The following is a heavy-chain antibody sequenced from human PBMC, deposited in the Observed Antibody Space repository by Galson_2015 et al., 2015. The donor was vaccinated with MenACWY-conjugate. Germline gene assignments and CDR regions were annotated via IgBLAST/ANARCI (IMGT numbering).Heavy chain of an antibody. CDR1: GIKFSHCG. Sequence: SLRLSCAASGIKFSHCGVNWVRQAPGKGLEWISYISPGGGTKYYADSAKGRFTISRYDAENSLFLQLSSLRDEDTAVYYCSWGRNPTVNSMFLDYWGRGTQVIVSS. CDR3: SWGRNPTVNSMFLDY. V-gene: IGHV3-48*02. J-gene: IGHJ4*02. D-gene: IGHD3-10*02. CDR2: ISPGGGTK.